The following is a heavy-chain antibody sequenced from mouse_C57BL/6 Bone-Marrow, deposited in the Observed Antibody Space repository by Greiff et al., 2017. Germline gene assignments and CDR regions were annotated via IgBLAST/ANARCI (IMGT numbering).Heavy chain of an antibody. V-gene: IGHV14-2*01. CDR3: ALYVDDAGDY. CDR2: IDPEDGET. CDR1: GFNIKDYY. D-gene: IGHD2-2*01. J-gene: IGHJ2*01. Sequence: EVQLQQSGAELVKPGASVKLSCTASGFNIKDYYMHWVKQRTEQGLEWIGRIDPEDGETTYAPKFQGKATITADTSSNTAYRQLSSLTSEDTDVYYCALYVDDAGDYWGQGTTLTVSS.